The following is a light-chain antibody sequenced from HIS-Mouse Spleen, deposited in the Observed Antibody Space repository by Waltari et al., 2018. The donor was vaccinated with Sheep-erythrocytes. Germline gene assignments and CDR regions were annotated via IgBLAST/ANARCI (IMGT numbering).Light chain of an antibody. V-gene: IGKV1-6*01. Sequence: AIQMTQSPSSLSASVGDRVTITCRASQGIRNDLGWYQQKPGKAPKLLIYAASSLQSGVPSRVSGSGSGTDFTLTSSSLQPEDFATYYCLQDYNYPWTFGQGTKVEIK. CDR2: AAS. CDR1: QGIRND. J-gene: IGKJ1*01. CDR3: LQDYNYPWT.